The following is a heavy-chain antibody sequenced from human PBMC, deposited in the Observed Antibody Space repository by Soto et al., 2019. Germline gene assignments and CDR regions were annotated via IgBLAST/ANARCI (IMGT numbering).Heavy chain of an antibody. V-gene: IGHV4-34*01. CDR2: INHSGST. D-gene: IGHD1-1*01. CDR3: ARDTSWGSGTTPFDY. CDR1: GGSFSGYY. J-gene: IGHJ4*02. Sequence: SETLSLTCAVYGGSFSGYYWSWIRQPPGKGLEWIGEINHSGSTNYNPSLKSRVTISVDTSKNQFSLKLSSVTAADTAVYYCARDTSWGSGTTPFDYWGQGTLVTVSS.